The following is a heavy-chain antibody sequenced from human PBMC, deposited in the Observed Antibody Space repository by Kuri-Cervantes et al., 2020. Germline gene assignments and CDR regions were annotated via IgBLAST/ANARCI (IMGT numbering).Heavy chain of an antibody. CDR2: IYSGGST. J-gene: IGHJ6*02. CDR3: ARERHGSGYYPYYYYGMDV. V-gene: IGHV3-66*01. Sequence: GGSLRLSCAASGFTFSSYWMSWVRQAPGKGLEWVSVIYSGGSTYYADSVKGRFTISRDNSKNTLYLQMNSLRAEDTAVYYCARERHGSGYYPYYYYGMDVWGQGTTVTVSS. CDR1: GFTFSSYW. D-gene: IGHD3-22*01.